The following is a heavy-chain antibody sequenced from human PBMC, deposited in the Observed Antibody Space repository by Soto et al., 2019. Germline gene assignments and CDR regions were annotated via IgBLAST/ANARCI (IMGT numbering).Heavy chain of an antibody. V-gene: IGHV3-30*09. J-gene: IGHJ3*02. CDR3: WREGRLGGSSVLGDI. CDR1: GFTFSTYS. D-gene: IGHD2-2*01. CDR2: ISYDGYNK. Sequence: QVQLVESGGGVVQPGRSLRLSCAASGFTFSTYSVHWVRQAPGKGLEWVAVISYDGYNKYYADSVKGRFAISRDNSKNTLDLQMKSLRGEETAVYYCWREGRLGGSSVLGDIWGQGTMVTVSS.